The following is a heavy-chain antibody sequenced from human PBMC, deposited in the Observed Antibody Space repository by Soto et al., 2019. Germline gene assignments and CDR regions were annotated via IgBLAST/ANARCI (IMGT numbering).Heavy chain of an antibody. V-gene: IGHV3-23*01. CDR2: ISGSGDST. Sequence: EVQLLESGGGLVQPGGSLRLSCAASGFTFSSYAMRWVRQAPVKGLEWVSAISGSGDSTYYADSVKGRFTISRDNSKNPLDLQMNSLRAGGPAVYYCARRGSGGHYGYWGQGTLVTVSS. CDR3: ARRGSGGHYGY. CDR1: GFTFSSYA. D-gene: IGHD1-26*01. J-gene: IGHJ4*02.